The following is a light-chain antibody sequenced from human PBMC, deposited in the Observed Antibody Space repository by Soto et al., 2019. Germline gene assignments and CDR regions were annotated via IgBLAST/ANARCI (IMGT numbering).Light chain of an antibody. J-gene: IGLJ1*01. CDR1: SSDIGGYDS. Sequence: QSALTQPASVSGSPGQSITISCTGSSSDIGGYDSVSWYQQHPGRAPKLIIYDVSNRPSGVSDRFSGSKSGNTASLTISGLQAEDEADYYCNSYTVNTTPGYVFGAGTKVTVL. CDR2: DVS. CDR3: NSYTVNTTPGYV. V-gene: IGLV2-14*03.